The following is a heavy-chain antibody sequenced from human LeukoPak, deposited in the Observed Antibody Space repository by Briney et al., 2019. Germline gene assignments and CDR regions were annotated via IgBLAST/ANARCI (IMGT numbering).Heavy chain of an antibody. Sequence: PGGSLRLSCAASGFTVSSNYMSWVRQAPGKGLEWVSAISGSGGSTYYADSVKGRFTISRDNSKNTLYLQMNSLRAEDTAVYYCAKDLGGSPTWFDPWGQGTLVTVSS. CDR2: ISGSGGST. V-gene: IGHV3-23*01. J-gene: IGHJ5*02. CDR1: GFTVSSNY. CDR3: AKDLGGSPTWFDP. D-gene: IGHD1-26*01.